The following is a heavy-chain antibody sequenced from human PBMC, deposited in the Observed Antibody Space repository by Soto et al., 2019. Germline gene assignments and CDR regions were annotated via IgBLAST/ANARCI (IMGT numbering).Heavy chain of an antibody. CDR2: IYPGDSYT. CDR3: ARQASGYSYGSLDY. Sequence: PGESLKISCKGSGYSFSNYWIGWVRQMPGKGLEWMGVIYPGDSYTNYSPSFQGHVTISADKSISTAYLQWSSLKASDTAMHYCARQASGYSYGSLDYWGQGTLVTVSS. V-gene: IGHV5-51*01. J-gene: IGHJ4*02. D-gene: IGHD5-18*01. CDR1: GYSFSNYW.